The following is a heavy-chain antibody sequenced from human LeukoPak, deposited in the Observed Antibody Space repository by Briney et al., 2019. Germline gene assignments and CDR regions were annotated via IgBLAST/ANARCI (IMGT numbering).Heavy chain of an antibody. J-gene: IGHJ3*02. V-gene: IGHV4-39*07. Sequence: PSETLSLTCTVSGGSISSSSYYWGWIRQPPGKGLEWIGSIYHSGSTNYNPSLKSRVTISVDKSKNQFSLKLSSVTAADTAVYYCARGYSITIHAFDIWGQGTMVTVSS. CDR3: ARGYSITIHAFDI. CDR1: GGSISSSSYY. CDR2: IYHSGST. D-gene: IGHD3-3*01.